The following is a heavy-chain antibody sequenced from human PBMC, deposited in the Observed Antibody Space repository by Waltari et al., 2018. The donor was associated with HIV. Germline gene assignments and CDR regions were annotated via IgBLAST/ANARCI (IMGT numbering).Heavy chain of an antibody. J-gene: IGHJ4*02. CDR1: GYTFTGYS. CDR2: INPNSGGT. V-gene: IGHV1-2*02. Sequence: QVQLVQSGAEVKKPGASVKVSCKASGYTFTGYSLPWVRQATGQGLEWMGWINPNSGGTNYAQKFQGRVTMTRDTSITTAYMEVSRLRSDDTAVYYCARVPYYYDTSAYPDYWGQGTLVTVSS. D-gene: IGHD3-22*01. CDR3: ARVPYYYDTSAYPDY.